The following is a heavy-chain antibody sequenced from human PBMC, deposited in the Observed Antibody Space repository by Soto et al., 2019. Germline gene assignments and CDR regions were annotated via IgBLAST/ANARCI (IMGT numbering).Heavy chain of an antibody. Sequence: QVQLVESGGGVVQPGRSLRLSCGASGFTFSTHGMHWVRQAPGKGLEWVATICYDGSEKYYADPVKGRFTISRDNPKNILYLQMNSLRAEDTAIYYCATDSGSLSGPHDCWGRGTLVTVSS. CDR3: ATDSGSLSGPHDC. CDR1: GFTFSTHG. J-gene: IGHJ4*02. V-gene: IGHV3-33*01. D-gene: IGHD1-26*01. CDR2: ICYDGSEK.